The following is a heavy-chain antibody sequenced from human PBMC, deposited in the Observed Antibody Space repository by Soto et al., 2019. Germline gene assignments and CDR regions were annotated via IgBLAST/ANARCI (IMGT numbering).Heavy chain of an antibody. D-gene: IGHD3-10*01. CDR2: INQSGAT. Sequence: QLQQRGAGLLKPSETLSLTCAVYNGSFSKYYWNWIRQSPGKGLEWIGEINQSGATNYNPSLKSRVTISVDTSKNHFSLKLKSLTAADTAVYYCARGYYYASGSSFPYWGQGTLVTVSS. CDR3: ARGYYYASGSSFPY. V-gene: IGHV4-34*02. J-gene: IGHJ4*02. CDR1: NGSFSKYY.